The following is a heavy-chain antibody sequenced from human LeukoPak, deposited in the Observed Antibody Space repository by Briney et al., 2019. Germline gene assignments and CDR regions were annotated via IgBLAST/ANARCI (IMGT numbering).Heavy chain of an antibody. CDR3: ARAPHFFDISGSRYYFDY. CDR2: IYYGGNT. D-gene: IGHD3-22*01. Sequence: SETLSLTCAVSGGSISSGVYSWSWVRQPPGKGLEWIGYIYYGGNTYYNPSLMSRVTISVDTSKNQFSLNLSSVTAADTAVYYCARAPHFFDISGSRYYFDYWGQGTLVTVSS. V-gene: IGHV4-30-4*07. J-gene: IGHJ4*02. CDR1: GGSISSGVYS.